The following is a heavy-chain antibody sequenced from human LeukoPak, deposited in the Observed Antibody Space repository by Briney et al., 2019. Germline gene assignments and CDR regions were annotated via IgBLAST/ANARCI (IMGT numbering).Heavy chain of an antibody. V-gene: IGHV1-8*03. CDR1: GYTFTSYD. Sequence: ASVKVSCKASGYTFTSYDINWVRQAPGQGLEWMGWMNPNSLNTGYAQRFQGRITLTRNTSIGTAYMELRSLRSEDTAVYYCARGTALSGTSDYLDSWGQGTLVTASS. J-gene: IGHJ4*02. D-gene: IGHD6-19*01. CDR2: MNPNSLNT. CDR3: ARGTALSGTSDYLDS.